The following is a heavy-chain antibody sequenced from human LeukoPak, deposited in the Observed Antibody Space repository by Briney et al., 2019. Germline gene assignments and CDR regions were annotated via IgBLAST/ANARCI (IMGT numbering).Heavy chain of an antibody. D-gene: IGHD3-16*01. Sequence: PSGTLSLTCAVSGGSISSSNWWSWVRQPPGKGLEWIGSIYYSGSTYYNPSLKSRVTISVDTSKNQFSLKLSSVTAADTAVYYCARLMIKDAFDIWGQGTMVTVSS. J-gene: IGHJ3*02. V-gene: IGHV4-4*02. CDR3: ARLMIKDAFDI. CDR2: IYYSGST. CDR1: GGSISSSNW.